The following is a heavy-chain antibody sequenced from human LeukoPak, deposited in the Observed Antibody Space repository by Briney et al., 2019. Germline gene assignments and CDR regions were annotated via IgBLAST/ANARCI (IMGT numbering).Heavy chain of an antibody. CDR2: VHYSGTA. J-gene: IGHJ4*01. V-gene: IGHV4-59*01. CDR3: ARGYGDFRVEGRYFHS. CDR1: DGSITNYD. D-gene: IGHD4-17*01. Sequence: PSETLSLTCTVSDGSITNYDWSWVRQPPGKGLEFIGHVHYSGTANYNPSLRSRVTISIDASKKHFFLKLKSVTAADTAVYYCARGYGDFRVEGRYFHSWGQGTLVTVSS.